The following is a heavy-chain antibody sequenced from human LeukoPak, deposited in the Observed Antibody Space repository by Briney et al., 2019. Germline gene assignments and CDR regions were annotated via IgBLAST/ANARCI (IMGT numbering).Heavy chain of an antibody. CDR3: ANLLTGEQDY. J-gene: IGHJ4*02. V-gene: IGHV1-8*01. D-gene: IGHD7-27*01. CDR2: MNPNSGNT. Sequence: ASVKVSCKASGYTFTSYDINWVRQATGQGLEWMGWMNPNSGNTGYVQKFQGRVTMTRNTSISTAYMELSSLRSEDTAVYYCANLLTGEQDYWGQGTLVTVSS. CDR1: GYTFTSYD.